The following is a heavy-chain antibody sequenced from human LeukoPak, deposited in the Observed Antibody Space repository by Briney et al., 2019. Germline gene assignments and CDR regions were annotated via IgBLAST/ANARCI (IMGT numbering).Heavy chain of an antibody. J-gene: IGHJ4*02. CDR1: GFAFDDFA. CDR3: SRNGLVDFDY. CDR2: IRRRAYGGVA. V-gene: IGHV3-49*04. Sequence: GGSLRLSCTTSGFAFDDFAMSWVRQPAGKGLEWVGFIRRRAYGGVAEYAASVKGRFIISRDDSKGIAYLQMNSLKTEDTAVYYCSRNGLVDFDYWGQGSRVIVSP.